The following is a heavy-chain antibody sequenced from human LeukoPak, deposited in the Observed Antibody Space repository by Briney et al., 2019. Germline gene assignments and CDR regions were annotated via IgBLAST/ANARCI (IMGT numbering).Heavy chain of an antibody. CDR2: ISAYNGNT. Sequence: ASVKVSCKASGYTFSSYSVSWVRQAPGQGLEWMGWISAYNGNTKYAQNFRGRVTMTTDISTTTAYMELRSLRSDDTAVYYCARDGSGAPQLLWFGESPHWFDPWGQGTLVTVSS. D-gene: IGHD3-10*01. CDR1: GYTFSSYS. V-gene: IGHV1-18*01. CDR3: ARDGSGAPQLLWFGESPHWFDP. J-gene: IGHJ5*02.